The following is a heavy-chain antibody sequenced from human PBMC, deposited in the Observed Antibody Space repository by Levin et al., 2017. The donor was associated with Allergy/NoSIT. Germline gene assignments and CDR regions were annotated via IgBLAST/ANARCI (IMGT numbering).Heavy chain of an antibody. Sequence: SETLSLTCTVSGGSIIDYYWSWIRQPPGKGLEWIGYIYYTGTINYNPSLKSRVTISVDTSKNQFSLKLTSVPAADTAVYYCVSDYSTKSARGGFDYWGQGTLVTVSS. CDR2: IYYTGTI. V-gene: IGHV4-59*01. CDR1: GGSIIDYY. CDR3: VSDYSTKSARGGFDY. D-gene: IGHD3-10*01. J-gene: IGHJ4*02.